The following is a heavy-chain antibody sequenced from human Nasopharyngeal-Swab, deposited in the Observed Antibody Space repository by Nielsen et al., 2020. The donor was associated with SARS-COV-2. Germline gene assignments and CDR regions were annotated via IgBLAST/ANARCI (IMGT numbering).Heavy chain of an antibody. J-gene: IGHJ3*02. D-gene: IGHD3-22*01. CDR3: ARDYYYDSSGHIAADAFDI. V-gene: IGHV1-46*01. CDR2: INPSGGST. CDR1: GYTFTSYY. Sequence: ASVKVSCKASGYTFTSYYMHWVRQAPGQGLEWMGIINPSGGSTSYAQKFQGRVTTTRDTSTSTVYMELSSLRSEDTAVYYCARDYYYDSSGHIAADAFDIWGQGTMVTVSS.